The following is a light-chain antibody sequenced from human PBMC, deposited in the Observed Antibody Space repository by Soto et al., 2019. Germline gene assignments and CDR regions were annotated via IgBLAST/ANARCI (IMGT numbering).Light chain of an antibody. J-gene: IGKJ3*01. CDR1: QTITTS. V-gene: IGKV3-20*01. CDR3: QQYGSTLT. CDR2: AAS. Sequence: LTQSPGTLSLSPGETATLYCRASQTITTSLAWYQQKPGQAPRLLIYAASSRATGIPDRFSGSGSGTDVTLTISGLEPEDFAVYYWQQYGSTLTFGPGTKVDIK.